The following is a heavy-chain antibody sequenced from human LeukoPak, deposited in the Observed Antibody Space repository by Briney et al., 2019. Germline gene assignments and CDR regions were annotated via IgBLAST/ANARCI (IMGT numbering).Heavy chain of an antibody. CDR2: ISAYNGNT. V-gene: IGHV1-18*01. CDR3: ARLLGYCSSTSCAGECDY. CDR1: GYTFTSYG. Sequence: VASVKVSCKASGYTFTSYGISWVRQAPGQGLEWMGWISAYNGNTNYAQKLQGRVTMTTDTSTSTAYMELRSLRSDDTAVYYCARLLGYCSSTSCAGECDYWAREPWSPSPQ. D-gene: IGHD2-2*01. J-gene: IGHJ4*02.